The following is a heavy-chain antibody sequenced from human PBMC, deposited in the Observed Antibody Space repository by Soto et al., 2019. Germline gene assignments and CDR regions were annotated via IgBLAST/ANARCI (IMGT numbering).Heavy chain of an antibody. D-gene: IGHD3-3*02. Sequence: GGSLRLSCAASGFTFNTHWMSWVRQAPGKGLEWVAHTKPDGSEKYYVDSVKGRFTISRDNAKNSLYLQMNSLRAEDSAVYYCAREYAFLEWLLKENYYYYGMDVWGQGTTVTVSS. J-gene: IGHJ6*02. V-gene: IGHV3-7*01. CDR2: TKPDGSEK. CDR1: GFTFNTHW. CDR3: AREYAFLEWLLKENYYYYGMDV.